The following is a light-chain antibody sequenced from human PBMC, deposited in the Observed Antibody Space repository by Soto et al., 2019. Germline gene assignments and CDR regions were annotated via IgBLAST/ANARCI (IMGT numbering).Light chain of an antibody. V-gene: IGKV3-11*01. CDR2: DAS. J-gene: IGKJ5*01. Sequence: EIVLTQSPATLSLSPGGRATLSCWASQSVSTYLAWYQQKPGQAPRLLIYDASHRATGIPARFSGSGSETAFTLTINSLEPEDFAVYYCQHRSDWPPTFGQGTRLEIK. CDR3: QHRSDWPPT. CDR1: QSVSTY.